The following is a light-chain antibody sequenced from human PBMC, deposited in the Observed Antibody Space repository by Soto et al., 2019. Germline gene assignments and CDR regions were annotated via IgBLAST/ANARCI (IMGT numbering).Light chain of an antibody. CDR2: DTS. CDR3: LLSYSGALHV. V-gene: IGLV7-46*01. J-gene: IGLJ7*01. CDR1: TGAVTSGHY. Sequence: QTVVTQEPSLTVSPGGTVTLTCGSSTGAVTSGHYPYWFQQKPGKAPRTLIYDTSNKHSWTPARFSGSLLGGKAALTLSGAQHEDEAEYYFLLSYSGALHVFGGGTQLTVL.